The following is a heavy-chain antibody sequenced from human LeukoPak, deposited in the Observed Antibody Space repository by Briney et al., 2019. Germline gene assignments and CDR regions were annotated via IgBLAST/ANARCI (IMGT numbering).Heavy chain of an antibody. CDR2: IYYSGST. CDR3: ARGLLATVVRGQSWFDP. J-gene: IGHJ5*02. CDR1: GGSISSSSYY. Sequence: PSETLSLTCTVSGGSISSSSYYWGWIRQPPGKGLEWIGSIYYSGSTYYNPSLKSRVTISVDTSKNQFSLKLSSVTAADTAVYYCARGLLATVVRGQSWFDPWGQGTLVTVSS. D-gene: IGHD3-10*01. V-gene: IGHV4-39*07.